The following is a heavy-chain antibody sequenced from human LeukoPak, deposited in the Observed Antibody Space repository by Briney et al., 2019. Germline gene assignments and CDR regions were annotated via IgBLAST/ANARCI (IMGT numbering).Heavy chain of an antibody. Sequence: GGSLRLSCAASGFTFSGYNMNWVRQAPGKGLEWVSCISSSSIYIYYADSVKGRFTISRDNAKNSLYLQMNSLRAEDTAVYYCARDLWSPVDFWGQGTLVTVSS. CDR1: GFTFSGYN. CDR2: ISSSSIYI. D-gene: IGHD2-21*01. CDR3: ARDLWSPVDF. V-gene: IGHV3-21*01. J-gene: IGHJ4*02.